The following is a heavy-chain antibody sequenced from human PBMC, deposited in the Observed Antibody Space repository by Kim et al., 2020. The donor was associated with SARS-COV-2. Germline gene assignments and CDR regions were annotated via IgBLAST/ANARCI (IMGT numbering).Heavy chain of an antibody. Sequence: GGSLRLSCAASGFTFDDYGMSWVRQAPGKGLEWVSGINWNGGSTGYADSVKGRFTISRDNAKNSLYLQMNSLRAEDTALYHCARNYYGSGRVPPGDVWGQGTTVTVSS. CDR2: INWNGGST. CDR1: GFTFDDYG. CDR3: ARNYYGSGRVPPGDV. V-gene: IGHV3-20*01. J-gene: IGHJ6*02. D-gene: IGHD3-10*01.